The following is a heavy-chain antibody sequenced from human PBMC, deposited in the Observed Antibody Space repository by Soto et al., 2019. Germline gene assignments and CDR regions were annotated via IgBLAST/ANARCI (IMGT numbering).Heavy chain of an antibody. J-gene: IGHJ6*02. D-gene: IGHD6-13*01. V-gene: IGHV3-64D*08. CDR1: GFTFSSYA. CDR2: ISSNGGST. Sequence: GGSLRLSCSASGFTFSSYAMHWVRQAPGKGLEYVSAISSNGGSTYYADSVKGRFTISRDNSKNTLYLQMSSLRAEDTAVYYCGSFSAAGTAEDYYYGMDVWGQGTTVTVSS. CDR3: GSFSAAGTAEDYYYGMDV.